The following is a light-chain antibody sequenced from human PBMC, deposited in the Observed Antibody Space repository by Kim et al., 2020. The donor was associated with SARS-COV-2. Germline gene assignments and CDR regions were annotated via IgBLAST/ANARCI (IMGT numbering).Light chain of an antibody. CDR1: RLSCNY. CDR2: GKN. V-gene: IGLV3-19*01. Sequence: ALGRTVRTTCKGTRLSCNYACWYQQKPGQAPVVVVYGKNKRTSAIPDRCSGCSSGNTASLTITGAEAEDEADYYCSARENSSNHVVFGGGTQLTVL. J-gene: IGLJ3*02. CDR3: SARENSSNHVV.